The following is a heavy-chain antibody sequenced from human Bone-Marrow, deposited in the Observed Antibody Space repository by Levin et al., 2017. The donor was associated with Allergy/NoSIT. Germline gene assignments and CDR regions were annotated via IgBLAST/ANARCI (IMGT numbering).Heavy chain of an antibody. V-gene: IGHV3-23*01. CDR3: ARLGRVVRGPEDY. CDR1: GFTFSNYA. CDR2: LSGSGGST. D-gene: IGHD3-10*01. J-gene: IGHJ4*02. Sequence: RGESLKISCEASGFTFSNYAMSWVRQAPGRGLEWVSVLSGSGGSTYYADSVEGRFTISRDNSKSTVYLQMNSVRVEDTAVYYCARLGRVVRGPEDYWGQGTLVSVSA.